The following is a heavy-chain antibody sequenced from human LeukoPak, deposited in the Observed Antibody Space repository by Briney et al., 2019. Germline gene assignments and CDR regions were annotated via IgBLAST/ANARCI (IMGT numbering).Heavy chain of an antibody. Sequence: GRSLRLSCAASGFTFDDYAMHWVRHAPGKGLEWVSGISWNSGSIGYADSVKGRFTISRDNSKNTLFLHMNSLRLEDTAVYYCAQDYYDTSGPLNWDQGTLVTVSS. CDR1: GFTFDDYA. CDR2: ISWNSGSI. J-gene: IGHJ4*02. CDR3: AQDYYDTSGPLN. V-gene: IGHV3-9*01. D-gene: IGHD3-22*01.